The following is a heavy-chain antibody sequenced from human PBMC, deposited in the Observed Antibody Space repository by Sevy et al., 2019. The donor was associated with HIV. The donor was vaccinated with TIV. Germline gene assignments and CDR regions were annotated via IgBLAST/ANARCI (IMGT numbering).Heavy chain of an antibody. D-gene: IGHD4-4*01. J-gene: IGHJ5*02. CDR2: IIPIFGTP. V-gene: IGHV1-69*13. CDR3: ARQTDYNNWFDP. CDR1: GDTFSTYG. Sequence: ASVKVSCKASGDTFSTYGLSWVRQAPGQGLEWMGGIIPIFGTPNYAQKFQGRVTITADESASTAYMELSSLRSEDTAVYYCARQTDYNNWFDPWGQGTLVTVSS.